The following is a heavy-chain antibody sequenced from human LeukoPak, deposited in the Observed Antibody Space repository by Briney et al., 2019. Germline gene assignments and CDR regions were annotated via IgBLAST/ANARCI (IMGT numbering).Heavy chain of an antibody. V-gene: IGHV4-39*01. Sequence: SSETLSLTCTVSGDSIRSSSYYWGWIRQPPGKGLEWIGSIYYSGITYDNPSLKSRVTISVDTSKNQFSLKLSSVTAADTAVYYCARQPLSFYSSHWLGHLDSWGQGTLVTVSS. CDR3: ARQPLSFYSSHWLGHLDS. D-gene: IGHD6-13*01. CDR2: IYYSGIT. J-gene: IGHJ4*02. CDR1: GDSIRSSSYY.